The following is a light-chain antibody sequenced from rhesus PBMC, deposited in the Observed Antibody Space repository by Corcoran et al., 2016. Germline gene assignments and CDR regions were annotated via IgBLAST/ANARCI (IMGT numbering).Light chain of an antibody. V-gene: IGKV1-37*01. Sequence: DIQMTQSPSSLSASVGDRVTITCRASQGISSYLAWYQPKPGKAPKPLIYYASNLESGVPSRFSGSGDGTEFTLTISSLQPEDFATYYCQQYNSAPFTFGPGTKLDIK. CDR3: QQYNSAPFT. CDR1: QGISSY. CDR2: YAS. J-gene: IGKJ3*01.